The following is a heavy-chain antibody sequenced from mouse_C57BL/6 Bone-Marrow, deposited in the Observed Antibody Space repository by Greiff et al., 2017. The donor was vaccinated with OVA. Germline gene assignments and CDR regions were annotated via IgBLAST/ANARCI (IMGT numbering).Heavy chain of an antibody. CDR2: INPNNGGT. CDR1: GYTFTDYN. Sequence: EVQLQQSGPELVKPGASVKIPCKASGYTFTDYNMDWVKQSHGKSLEWIGDINPNNGGTIYNQKFKGKATLTVDKSSSTAYMELRSLTSEDTAVYYCARCGDGYYEYFDVWGTGTTVTVSS. CDR3: ARCGDGYYEYFDV. D-gene: IGHD2-3*01. J-gene: IGHJ1*03. V-gene: IGHV1-18*01.